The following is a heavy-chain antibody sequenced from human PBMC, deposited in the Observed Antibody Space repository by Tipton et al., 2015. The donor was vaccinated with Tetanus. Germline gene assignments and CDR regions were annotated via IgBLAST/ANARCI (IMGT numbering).Heavy chain of an antibody. CDR1: DGSVSSGGHY. J-gene: IGHJ2*01. CDR2: IYYSGTT. V-gene: IGHV4-31*03. CDR3: ARAELRRGFSGYLYYGL. D-gene: IGHD5-12*01. Sequence: TLSLTCTVSDGSVSSGGHYWGWVRQLPGKGLEWIGCIYYSGTTYYNPSLRSRLSISVDTSKNQFSLSLASVTAADTAIYYCARAELRRGFSGYLYYGLWGRGILVTVSS.